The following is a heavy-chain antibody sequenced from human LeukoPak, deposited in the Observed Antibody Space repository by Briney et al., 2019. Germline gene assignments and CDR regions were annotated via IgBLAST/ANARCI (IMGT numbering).Heavy chain of an antibody. V-gene: IGHV3-23*01. CDR3: AKTSYDTPRPPFDY. D-gene: IGHD3-3*01. Sequence: GGSLRLSCAASGFTFSSYAMSWVRQAPGQGLEWVSTISGSGAFTYYADSVKGRFTISRDNSKNTLSLQMNSLRAEDTAIYYCAKTSYDTPRPPFDYRGQGTLVSVSS. CDR1: GFTFSSYA. CDR2: ISGSGAFT. J-gene: IGHJ4*02.